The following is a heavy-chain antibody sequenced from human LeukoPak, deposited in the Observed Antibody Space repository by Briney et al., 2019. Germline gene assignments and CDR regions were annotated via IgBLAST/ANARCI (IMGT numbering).Heavy chain of an antibody. CDR1: GGSFSGYY. J-gene: IGHJ6*02. Sequence: SETLSLTCAVYGGSFSGYYWSSIRQPPGKGLEWIGEINHSGSTNYNPSLKSRVTISVDTSKNQFSLKLSSVTAADTAVYYCARAVVTRPYYYGMDVWGQGTTVTVSS. D-gene: IGHD3-22*01. CDR3: ARAVVTRPYYYGMDV. CDR2: INHSGST. V-gene: IGHV4-34*01.